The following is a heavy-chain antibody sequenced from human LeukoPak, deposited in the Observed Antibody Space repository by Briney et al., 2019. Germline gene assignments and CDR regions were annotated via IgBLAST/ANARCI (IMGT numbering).Heavy chain of an antibody. CDR2: ISAYNGNT. Sequence: ASVKVSCKASGYTFTSYGISWVRQAPGQGLEWMGWISAYNGNTNYAQKLQGRVTMTTDTSTSTAYMELSSLRSEDTAVYYCARDPGSSWGYYYYYYMDVWGKGTTVTVSS. V-gene: IGHV1-18*01. CDR3: ARDPGSSWGYYYYYYMDV. D-gene: IGHD6-13*01. CDR1: GYTFTSYG. J-gene: IGHJ6*03.